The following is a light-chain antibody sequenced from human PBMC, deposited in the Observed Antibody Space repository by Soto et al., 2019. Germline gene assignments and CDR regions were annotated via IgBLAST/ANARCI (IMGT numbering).Light chain of an antibody. CDR1: QDISNY. Sequence: DIQMTQSPSSLSASVGDRVTITCPATQDISNYLAWYQQKPGKVPNLLIYAASTLQSGVPSRFSGSGSGTDFTLTISSLQPEDVATYYCQKYNSAPPWTFGQGTKVEI. CDR3: QKYNSAPPWT. CDR2: AAS. V-gene: IGKV1-27*01. J-gene: IGKJ1*01.